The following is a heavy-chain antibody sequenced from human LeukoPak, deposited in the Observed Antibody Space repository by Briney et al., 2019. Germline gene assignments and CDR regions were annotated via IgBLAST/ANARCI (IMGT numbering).Heavy chain of an antibody. D-gene: IGHD3-22*01. J-gene: IGHJ4*02. V-gene: IGHV3-23*01. CDR2: ISGSGGST. CDR1: GFTFTTYA. Sequence: PGGSLRLSCAASGFTFTTYAMSWVRQAPGKGLEWVSVISGSGGSTHYADSVKGRFTISRDNAKNTLYLQMNSLRAEDTAVYYCAKDSMRYYDSSGYYSDYWGQGTLVTVSS. CDR3: AKDSMRYYDSSGYYSDY.